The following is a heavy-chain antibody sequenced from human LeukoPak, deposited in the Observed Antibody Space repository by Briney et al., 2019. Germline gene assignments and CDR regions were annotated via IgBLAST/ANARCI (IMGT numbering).Heavy chain of an antibody. CDR3: ARGRGVSSRLRGSRYNWFDP. V-gene: IGHV4-34*01. J-gene: IGHJ5*02. D-gene: IGHD6-13*01. CDR2: INHSGST. Sequence: SGTLSLTCAVYGGSFSGYYWSWIRQPPGKGLEWIGEINHSGSTNYNPSLKSRVTISVDTSKNQFSLKLSSVTAADTAVYYCARGRGVSSRLRGSRYNWFDPWGQGTLVTVSS. CDR1: GGSFSGYY.